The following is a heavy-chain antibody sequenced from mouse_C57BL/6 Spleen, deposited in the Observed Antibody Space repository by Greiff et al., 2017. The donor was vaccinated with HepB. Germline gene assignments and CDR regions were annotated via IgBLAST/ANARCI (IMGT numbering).Heavy chain of an antibody. J-gene: IGHJ1*03. Sequence: EVQLQQSGPELVKPGASVKISCKASGYTFTDYYMNWVKQSHGNSLEWIGDINPNNGGTSYNQKFKGKATLTVDKSYSTAYMELRSLTSEDSAVYYCARGGWLPYWYFDVWGTGTTVTVSS. D-gene: IGHD2-2*01. V-gene: IGHV1-26*01. CDR3: ARGGWLPYWYFDV. CDR1: GYTFTDYY. CDR2: INPNNGGT.